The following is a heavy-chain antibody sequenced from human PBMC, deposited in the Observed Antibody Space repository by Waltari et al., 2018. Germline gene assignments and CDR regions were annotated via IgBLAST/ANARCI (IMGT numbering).Heavy chain of an antibody. J-gene: IGHJ4*02. D-gene: IGHD3-3*01. CDR1: GGSISSYY. CDR3: ARDGVVPFDY. V-gene: IGHV4-59*01. Sequence: QVQLQESGPGLVKPSETLSLTCTVSGGSISSYYWSWIRQPPGKGLEWIGYIYYSGSTNYNPSLKSRVTISVDTSKNQFSLKLSSVTAADTAVYYCARDGVVPFDYWGQGTLVTVSS. CDR2: IYYSGST.